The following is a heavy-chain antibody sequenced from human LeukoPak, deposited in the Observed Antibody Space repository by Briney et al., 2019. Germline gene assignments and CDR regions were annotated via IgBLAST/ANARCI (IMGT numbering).Heavy chain of an antibody. D-gene: IGHD6-13*01. CDR2: INPNSGGT. CDR1: GYTFRGHY. Sequence: GGSVKVSCKASGYTFRGHYMHWVRQAPGQGLEWMGWINPNSGGTNYAQKFQGWVTMTRDTSISTTYMELSRLRSDDTAVYYCAREYISSWFDFWGQGTLITVSS. J-gene: IGHJ4*02. V-gene: IGHV1-2*04. CDR3: AREYISSWFDF.